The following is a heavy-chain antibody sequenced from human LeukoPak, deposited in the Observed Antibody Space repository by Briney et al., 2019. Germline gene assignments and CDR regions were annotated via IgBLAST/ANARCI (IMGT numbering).Heavy chain of an antibody. CDR2: INHSGST. D-gene: IGHD3-3*01. J-gene: IGHJ4*02. CDR3: ARGDTIFGVALGYYFDY. Sequence: KPSETLSLTCAVYGGSFSGYYWSWIRQPPGKGLEWIGEINHSGSTNYNPSLKSRVTISVDTSKNQFSLKLSSVTAADTAVYYCARGDTIFGVALGYYFDYWGQGTLVTVSS. CDR1: GGSFSGYY. V-gene: IGHV4-34*01.